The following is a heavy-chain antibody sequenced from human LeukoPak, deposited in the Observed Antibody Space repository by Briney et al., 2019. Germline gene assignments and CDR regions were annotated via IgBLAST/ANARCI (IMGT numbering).Heavy chain of an antibody. CDR2: ISGSGGST. V-gene: IGHV3-23*01. J-gene: IGHJ6*02. D-gene: IGHD4-17*01. CDR1: GFTFSSYA. CDR3: AIGYGDQYYYYGMDV. Sequence: GGSLRLSCAASGFTFSSYAMSWVRQAPGKGLEWVSAISGSGGSTYYADSVKGRFTISRDNSKNTLYLQMNSLRAEDTAVYYCAIGYGDQYYYYGMDVWGQGTTVTVSS.